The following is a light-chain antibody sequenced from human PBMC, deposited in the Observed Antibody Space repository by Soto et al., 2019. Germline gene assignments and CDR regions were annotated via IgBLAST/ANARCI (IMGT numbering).Light chain of an antibody. V-gene: IGKV1-9*01. CDR3: QQVNVYPST. CDR2: DAS. CDR1: QGISSY. Sequence: DIQRTQSPSTLSASVGDRVTITCRASQGISSYLGWYQQKPGKAPNLLIYDASTLHSGVPSRFSGGGSGTDFTLTISSLQPEDFATYYCQQVNVYPSTFGGGTKVDI. J-gene: IGKJ4*01.